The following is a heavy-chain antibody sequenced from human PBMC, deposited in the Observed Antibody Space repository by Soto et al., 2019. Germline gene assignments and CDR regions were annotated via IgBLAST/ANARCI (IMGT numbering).Heavy chain of an antibody. CDR1: GGSISSYY. CDR2: IYYSGST. V-gene: IGHV4-59*08. Sequence: PLETLSLTYTVSGGSISSYYLSWIRQPPGKGLEWIGYIYYSGSTNYNPSLKSRVTISVDTSKNQFSLKLSSVTAADTAVYYCARRWGDYFDYWGQGTPVPSPQ. D-gene: IGHD3-16*01. CDR3: ARRWGDYFDY. J-gene: IGHJ4*02.